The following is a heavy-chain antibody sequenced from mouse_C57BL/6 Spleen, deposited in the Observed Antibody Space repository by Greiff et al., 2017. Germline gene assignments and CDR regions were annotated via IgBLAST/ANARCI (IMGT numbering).Heavy chain of an antibody. Sequence: EVKLQQSGPGLVKPSQSLSLTCSVTGYSITSGYYWNWIRQFPGNKLEWMGYISYDGSNNYNPSLKNRISITRDTSKNQFFLKLNSVTTEDTATYYCAREGGTTAGFDYWGQGTTLTVSS. CDR3: AREGGTTAGFDY. CDR2: ISYDGSN. D-gene: IGHD1-2*01. CDR1: GYSITSGYY. V-gene: IGHV3-6*01. J-gene: IGHJ2*01.